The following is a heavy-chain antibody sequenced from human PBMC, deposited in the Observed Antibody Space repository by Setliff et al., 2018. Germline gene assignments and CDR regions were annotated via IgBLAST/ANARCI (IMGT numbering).Heavy chain of an antibody. J-gene: IGHJ6*02. CDR2: IYYSGST. CDR1: GGSISSGDYY. Sequence: SETLSLTCTVSGGSISSGDYYWSWIRQPPGKGLEWIGYIYYSGSTYYNPSLKSRVTISVDTSKNQFSLKLSSVTAADTAVYYCARDKLSGYQVYYYGMDVWGQGTTVTVSS. CDR3: ARDKLSGYQVYYYGMDV. D-gene: IGHD3-22*01. V-gene: IGHV4-30-4*08.